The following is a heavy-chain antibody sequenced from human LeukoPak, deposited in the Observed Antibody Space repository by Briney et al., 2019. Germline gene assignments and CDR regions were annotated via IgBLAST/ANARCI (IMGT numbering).Heavy chain of an antibody. CDR3: ARWGVAVAGTFADFDY. V-gene: IGHV3-21*01. CDR2: ISSSSSYI. Sequence: GGSLRLSCAASGFTFSSYSMNWVRQAPGKGLEWVSSISSSSSYIYYADSVKGRFTISRDNAKNSLYLQMNSLRAEDTAVYYCARWGVAVAGTFADFDYWGQGILVTVSS. CDR1: GFTFSSYS. D-gene: IGHD6-19*01. J-gene: IGHJ4*02.